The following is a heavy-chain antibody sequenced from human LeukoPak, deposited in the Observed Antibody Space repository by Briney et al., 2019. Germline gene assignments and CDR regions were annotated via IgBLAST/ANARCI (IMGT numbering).Heavy chain of an antibody. D-gene: IGHD3-10*01. J-gene: IGHJ3*02. CDR1: GITFSSYG. CDR3: ASDLRRYGAFDI. V-gene: IGHV3-48*03. CDR2: ISSSGSTI. Sequence: PGGSLRLSCAASGITFSSYGMSWVRQAPGKGLEWVSYISSSGSTIYYADSVKGRFTISRDNAKNSLYLQMNSLRAEDTAVYYCASDLRRYGAFDIWGQGTMVTVSS.